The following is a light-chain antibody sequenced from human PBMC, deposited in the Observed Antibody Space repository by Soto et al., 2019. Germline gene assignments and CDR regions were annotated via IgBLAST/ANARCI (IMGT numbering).Light chain of an antibody. V-gene: IGLV2-14*03. CDR3: SSYRSGSTLVV. J-gene: IGLJ2*01. CDR1: SSDVGGYNY. Sequence: QSALTQPASVSGSPGQSITISCTGTSSDVGGYNYVSWYQHHPGKAPKLMIYDVSNRPSGVSNRFSGSKSGDTASLTIFGLQVEDEADYYCSSYRSGSTLVVFGGGTKLTVL. CDR2: DVS.